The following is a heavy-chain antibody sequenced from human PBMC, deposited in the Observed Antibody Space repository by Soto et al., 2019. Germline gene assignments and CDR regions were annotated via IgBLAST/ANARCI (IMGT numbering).Heavy chain of an antibody. CDR1: GFTFSSYA. CDR3: AKGPIVVVPAADNWFDP. V-gene: IGHV3-23*01. D-gene: IGHD2-2*01. Sequence: PAGSLRLSGAASGFTFSSYAMSWVRQAPGKGLEWVSAISGSGGSTYYADSVKGRFTISRDNSKNTLYLQMNSLRAEDTAVYYCAKGPIVVVPAADNWFDPWGQGTLVTV. J-gene: IGHJ5*02. CDR2: ISGSGGST.